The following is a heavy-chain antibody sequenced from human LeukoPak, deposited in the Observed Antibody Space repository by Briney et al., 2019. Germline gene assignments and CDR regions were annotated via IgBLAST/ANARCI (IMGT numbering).Heavy chain of an antibody. CDR2: ISSSSSTI. V-gene: IGHV3-48*02. Sequence: GGSLRLSCAASGFTFSSYSMNWVRQAPGKGLEWVSYISSSSSTIYHADSVKGRFTISRDNAKNSPYLQMNSLRDEDTAVYYCARDPSRCSGGSCYSDPDYWGQGTLVTVPS. CDR1: GFTFSSYS. CDR3: ARDPSRCSGGSCYSDPDY. D-gene: IGHD2-15*01. J-gene: IGHJ4*02.